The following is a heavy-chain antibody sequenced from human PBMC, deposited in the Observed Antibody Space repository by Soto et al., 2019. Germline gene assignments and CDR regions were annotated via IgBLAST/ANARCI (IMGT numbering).Heavy chain of an antibody. CDR3: ARGYCSSTSCYGIFDY. J-gene: IGHJ4*02. CDR1: GGSISSGDYY. D-gene: IGHD2-2*01. Sequence: QVQLQESGPGLVKPSQTLSLTCTVSGGSISSGDYYWSWIRQPPGKGLEWIGYIYYSGSTYYNPSLKSRVTISVDTSKTQFSLKLSSVTAADTAVYYCARGYCSSTSCYGIFDYWGQGTLVTVSS. CDR2: IYYSGST. V-gene: IGHV4-30-4*01.